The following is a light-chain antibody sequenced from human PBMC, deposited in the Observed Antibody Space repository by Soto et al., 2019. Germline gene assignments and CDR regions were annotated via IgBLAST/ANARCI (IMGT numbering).Light chain of an antibody. CDR2: KVS. Sequence: DAVMTQSPVSLPVTLGQPAAISCRSSQSLVLRNGDAFLNWFYQRPGQSPRGLIYKVSNRDSGVPDRFSGSGSGTDFTLRISRVEAEDVGIYYCMQGTHCPFTFGQGTKLEIK. CDR1: QSLVLRNGDAF. J-gene: IGKJ2*01. CDR3: MQGTHCPFT. V-gene: IGKV2-30*01.